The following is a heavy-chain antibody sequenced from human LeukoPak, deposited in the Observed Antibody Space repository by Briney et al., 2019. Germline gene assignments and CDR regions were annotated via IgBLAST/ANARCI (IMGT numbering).Heavy chain of an antibody. CDR2: INGDASST. CDR1: GLTISGYW. CDR3: TRARENRYRYFDQ. J-gene: IGHJ4*02. Sequence: GGPLTLPCAASGLTISGYWVHWVRQGPGGGLVGGSRINGDASSTSCADSVKGRFTISRDNAKNTLYLKMNSLRAEATAVYSCTRARENRYRYFDQWGQGTLVTVSS. D-gene: IGHD3-16*02. V-gene: IGHV3-74*01.